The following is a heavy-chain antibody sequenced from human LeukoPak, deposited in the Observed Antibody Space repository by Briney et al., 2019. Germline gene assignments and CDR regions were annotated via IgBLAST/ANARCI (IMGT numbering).Heavy chain of an antibody. V-gene: IGHV3-9*01. Sequence: GRSLRLSCAASGFTFDDYVMHWVRQAPGKGLEWVSGISCSSGSIDYVDSVKGRFTISRDNAKNSLYLQMNSLRPEDTALYYCANDYPPMDRGVDYWGQGTLVTVSS. J-gene: IGHJ4*02. D-gene: IGHD3-10*01. CDR3: ANDYPPMDRGVDY. CDR1: GFTFDDYV. CDR2: ISCSSGSI.